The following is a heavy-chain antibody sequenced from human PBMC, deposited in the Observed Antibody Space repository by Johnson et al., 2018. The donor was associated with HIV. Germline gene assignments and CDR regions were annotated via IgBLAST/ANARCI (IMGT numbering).Heavy chain of an antibody. D-gene: IGHD7-27*01. V-gene: IGHV3-9*01. CDR2: ISWNTASI. CDR3: AREGTWGSNDAFDI. Sequence: VQLVESGGGVVQPGRSLRLSCAASGFTFSTYAMHWVRQAPGKGLEWVAAISWNTASIGYADSVKGRFTISRDNAKRSLFLQMNSLRTEDTAVYYCAREGTWGSNDAFDIWGQGTMVTVSS. CDR1: GFTFSTYA. J-gene: IGHJ3*02.